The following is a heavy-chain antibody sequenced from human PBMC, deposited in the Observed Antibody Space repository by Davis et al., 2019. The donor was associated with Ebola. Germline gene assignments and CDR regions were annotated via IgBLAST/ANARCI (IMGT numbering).Heavy chain of an antibody. D-gene: IGHD6-6*01. CDR3: ARVWGDSTSSYVGFDY. Sequence: SETLSLTCAVSGDFISSGNWWSWVRQPPGKGLEWIGEIYHGDNTNYNPSLTGRVTISIDKSKNQFSLKVTSVTAADTAVYYCARVWGDSTSSYVGFDYWGQGALVTVSS. J-gene: IGHJ4*02. CDR2: IYHGDNT. CDR1: GDFISSGNW. V-gene: IGHV4-4*02.